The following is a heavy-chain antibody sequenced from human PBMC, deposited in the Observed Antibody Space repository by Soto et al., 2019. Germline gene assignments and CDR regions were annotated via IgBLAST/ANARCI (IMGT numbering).Heavy chain of an antibody. J-gene: IGHJ5*01. D-gene: IGHD3-22*01. CDR2: IYTSGST. CDR1: GLTSSTYA. CDR3: STRAYDTNGYYRFDP. Sequence: PGGSLRLSCAASGLTSSTYAMSWVRQAPGKGLEWIGRIYTSGSTNYNPSLKSRVTMSVDTSKNQFSLTLGAVTAADTAMYYCSTRAYDTNGYYRFDPWGQGTLVTVSS. V-gene: IGHV4-4*07.